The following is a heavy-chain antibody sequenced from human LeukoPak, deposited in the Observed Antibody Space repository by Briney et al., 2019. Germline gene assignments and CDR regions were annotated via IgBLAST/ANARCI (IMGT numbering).Heavy chain of an antibody. CDR1: AYIFTGYY. CDR3: ARDGDYYDFWSGYYSRFDP. D-gene: IGHD3-3*01. V-gene: IGHV1-2*02. Sequence: AASVKVSCKASAYIFTGYYIHWVRQAPGQGLEWMGWINPKSGGTKYPQKFQGRVTMTRDTSISTAYMELSRLRSDDTAVYYCARDGDYYDFWSGYYSRFDPWGQGTLVTVSS. J-gene: IGHJ5*02. CDR2: INPKSGGT.